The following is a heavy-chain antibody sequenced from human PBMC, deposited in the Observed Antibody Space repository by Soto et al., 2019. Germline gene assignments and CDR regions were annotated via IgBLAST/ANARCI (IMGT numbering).Heavy chain of an antibody. CDR1: GGTFSSYA. J-gene: IGHJ4*02. Sequence: QVQLVQSGAEVKKPGSSVKASCKASGGTFSSYAITWVRQAPGQGLEWMGGIIPIFVTPNYAQKFQGRVTITADQSTSTAYMEVSSLRSEDTAVYYCATGRATYSSGWYFVYWGQGTLVTVSS. CDR2: IIPIFVTP. D-gene: IGHD6-19*01. V-gene: IGHV1-69*12. CDR3: ATGRATYSSGWYFVY.